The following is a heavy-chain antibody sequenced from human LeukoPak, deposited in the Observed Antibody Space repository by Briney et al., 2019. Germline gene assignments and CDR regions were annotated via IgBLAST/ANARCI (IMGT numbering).Heavy chain of an antibody. CDR3: ARDFLRAYDSSGYYQIDY. D-gene: IGHD3-22*01. V-gene: IGHV1-69*04. CDR2: IIPILGIA. CDR1: GGTFSSYA. J-gene: IGHJ4*02. Sequence: SVKVSCKASGGTFSSYAISWVRQAPGQGLEWMGRIIPILGIANYAQKFQGRVTITADKSTSTAYMELSSLRSEDTAVYYCARDFLRAYDSSGYYQIDYWGQGTLVAVSS.